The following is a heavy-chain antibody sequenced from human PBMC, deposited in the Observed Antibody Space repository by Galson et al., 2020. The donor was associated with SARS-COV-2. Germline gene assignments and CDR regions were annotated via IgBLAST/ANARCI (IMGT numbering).Heavy chain of an antibody. CDR1: GFTFSSYV. D-gene: IGHD1-26*01. J-gene: IGHJ4*02. CDR2: ISSAGSNR. CDR3: ARGGQWELPYYFDF. V-gene: IGHV3-30*03. Sequence: GSLRLSCAASGFTFSSYVMHWVRQAPGKGPEWVAVISSAGSNRYYADSLKGRFTISRDNSKSTLYLQMNSLRAEDTALYYCARGGQWELPYYFDFWGQGTLVTVSS.